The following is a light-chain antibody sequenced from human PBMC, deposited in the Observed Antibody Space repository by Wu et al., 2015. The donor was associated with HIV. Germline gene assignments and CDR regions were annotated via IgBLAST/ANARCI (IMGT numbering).Light chain of an antibody. Sequence: DIAMTQSPATLSVSPGERATLSCRASQSIRTKLAWYQQKPGQAPRLLISGASTRATGIPARFSGSGSGTEFTLTISSMQSEDFAIYYCQQYNDWPLALTFGGGAKVEIK. J-gene: IGKJ4*01. CDR2: GAS. V-gene: IGKV3-15*01. CDR3: QQYNDWPLALT. CDR1: QSIRTK.